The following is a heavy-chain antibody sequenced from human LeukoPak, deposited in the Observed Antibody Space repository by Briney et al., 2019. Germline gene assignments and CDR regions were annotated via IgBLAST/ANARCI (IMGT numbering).Heavy chain of an antibody. CDR1: GFTFSSYA. D-gene: IGHD2-21*02. CDR2: ISGSGGST. V-gene: IGHV3-23*01. J-gene: IGHJ6*03. Sequence: GGSLRLSCAASGFTFSSYAMSWVRQAPGRGLEWVSAISGSGGSTYYADSVKGRFTISRDNSKNTLYLQMNSLRAEDTAVYYCAKLGGDHKYYYYDMDVWGKGTTVTVSS. CDR3: AKLGGDHKYYYYDMDV.